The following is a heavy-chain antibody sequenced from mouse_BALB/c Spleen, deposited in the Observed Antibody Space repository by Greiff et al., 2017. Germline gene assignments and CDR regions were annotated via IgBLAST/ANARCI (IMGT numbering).Heavy chain of an antibody. CDR2: ISSGGST. Sequence: VQLKESGGGLVKPGGSLKLSCAASGFTFSSYAMSWVRQTPEKRLEWVASISSGGSTYYPDSVKGRFTISRDNARNILYLQMSSPRSEDTAMYYCARGAVVATRYFDVWGAGTTVTVSS. CDR1: GFTFSSYA. D-gene: IGHD1-1*01. CDR3: ARGAVVATRYFDV. V-gene: IGHV5-6-5*01. J-gene: IGHJ1*01.